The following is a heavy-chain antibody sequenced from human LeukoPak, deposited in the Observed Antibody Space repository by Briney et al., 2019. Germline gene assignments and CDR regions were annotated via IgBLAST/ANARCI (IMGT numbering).Heavy chain of an antibody. Sequence: SETLSLTCAVSGDSISSSHWWSWVRQPPGKGLEWIGRIYHTGTTNYNPSLKSRVTVSVDTSKNQFSLKLSSVTAADTAVYYCERAYYGDYPQGWYFDLWGRGTLVTVSS. D-gene: IGHD4-17*01. CDR1: GDSISSSHW. CDR3: ERAYYGDYPQGWYFDL. CDR2: IYHTGTT. V-gene: IGHV4-4*02. J-gene: IGHJ2*01.